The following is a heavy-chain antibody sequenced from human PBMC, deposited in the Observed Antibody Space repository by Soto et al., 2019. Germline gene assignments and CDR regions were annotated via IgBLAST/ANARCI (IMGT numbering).Heavy chain of an antibody. CDR2: ISAYNGNT. V-gene: IGHV1-18*01. CDR1: GYTFTSYG. CDR3: ARFDFWMSYYYMDV. Sequence: ASLKVSCKASGYTFTSYGISCARQAPGQGLEWMGWISAYNGNTNYAQKLQGRVTMTTDTSTSTAYMELRSLRSDDTAVYYCARFDFWMSYYYMDVWGKGTAVTVSS. D-gene: IGHD3-3*01. J-gene: IGHJ6*03.